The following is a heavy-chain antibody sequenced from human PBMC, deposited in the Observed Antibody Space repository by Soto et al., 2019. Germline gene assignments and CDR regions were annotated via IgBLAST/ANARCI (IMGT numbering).Heavy chain of an antibody. D-gene: IGHD6-13*01. V-gene: IGHV4-4*02. CDR3: ARGASSSWDAYYYYYYGMDV. J-gene: IGHJ6*02. Sequence: KPSETLSLTCAVSGGSISSSNWWSWVRQPPGKGLEWIWEIYHSGSTNYNPSLKSRVTISVDKSKNQFSLKLSSVTAADTAVYYCARGASSSWDAYYYYYYGMDVWGQGTTVTVSS. CDR1: GGSISSSNW. CDR2: IYHSGST.